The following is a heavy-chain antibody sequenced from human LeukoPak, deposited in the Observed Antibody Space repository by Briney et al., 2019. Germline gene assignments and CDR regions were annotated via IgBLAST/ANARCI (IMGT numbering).Heavy chain of an antibody. CDR3: ARVNGAFDI. J-gene: IGHJ3*02. CDR2: INHSGST. Sequence: KASETLSLTCAVYGGSFSGYYWSWIRRPPGKGLEWIGEINHSGSTNYNPSLKSRVTISVDTSKNQFSLKLSSVTAADTAVYYCARVNGAFDIWGQGTMVTVSS. V-gene: IGHV4-34*01. CDR1: GGSFSGYY.